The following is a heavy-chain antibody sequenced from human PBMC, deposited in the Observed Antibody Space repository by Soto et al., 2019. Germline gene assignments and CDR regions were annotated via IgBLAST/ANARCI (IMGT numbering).Heavy chain of an antibody. Sequence: EVELVESGGGLVKPGGSLKLSFAASGFTFRTYNMIWVRQAPVKGLEWVSSISAGSSNIYYAPSVKGRFTISRDNAKNLFNLQINSLRAEDTAVYYCARQYPSSSRHFDHWGQGTLVIVSS. CDR3: ARQYPSSSRHFDH. D-gene: IGHD6-6*01. CDR1: GFTFRTYN. V-gene: IGHV3-21*01. J-gene: IGHJ4*02. CDR2: ISAGSSNI.